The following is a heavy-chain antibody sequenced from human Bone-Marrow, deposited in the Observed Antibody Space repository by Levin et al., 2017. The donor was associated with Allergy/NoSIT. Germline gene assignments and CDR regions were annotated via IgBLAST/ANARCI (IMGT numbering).Heavy chain of an antibody. V-gene: IGHV3-9*01. Sequence: GGSLRLSCAASGFTFEDYGMHWVRQAPGKGLEWVSAINWDSAAIGYADSVKGRFTISRDNAKNSLYLQMNSLRPEDTAFYYCARRAIATSGTPYFDYWGQGTLVTVSS. CDR1: GFTFEDYG. J-gene: IGHJ4*02. CDR3: ARRAIATSGTPYFDY. D-gene: IGHD6-13*01. CDR2: INWDSAAI.